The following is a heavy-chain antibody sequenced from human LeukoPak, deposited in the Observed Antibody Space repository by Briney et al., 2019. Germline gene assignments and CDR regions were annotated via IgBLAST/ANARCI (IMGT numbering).Heavy chain of an antibody. V-gene: IGHV1-3*01. CDR2: INAGNGNT. CDR3: ARRYSSSWYAPFDY. J-gene: IGHJ4*02. D-gene: IGHD6-13*01. CDR1: GYTFTSYA. Sequence: ASVKVSCKASGYTFTSYAMHWVRQAPGQRLEWMGWINAGNGNTKYSQKFQGRVTITRDTSASTAYMELSSLRSVDTAVYYCARRYSSSWYAPFDYWGQGTLVTVSS.